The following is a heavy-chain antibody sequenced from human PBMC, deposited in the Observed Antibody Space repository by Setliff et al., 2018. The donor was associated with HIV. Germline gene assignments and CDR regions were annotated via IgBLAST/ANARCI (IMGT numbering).Heavy chain of an antibody. CDR3: ARSRGPWDSSHEPGSSWFDF. D-gene: IGHD6-13*01. CDR1: GYSISSGYY. CDR2: IYHSGST. V-gene: IGHV4-38-2*01. Sequence: SETLSLTCAVSGYSISSGYYWGWIRQPPGKGLEWIGNIYHSGSTYYNPSLKSRVTISVNTSKNQFSLKLRSVTAADTAVYYCARSRGPWDSSHEPGSSWFDFWGQGTLVTVSS. J-gene: IGHJ4*02.